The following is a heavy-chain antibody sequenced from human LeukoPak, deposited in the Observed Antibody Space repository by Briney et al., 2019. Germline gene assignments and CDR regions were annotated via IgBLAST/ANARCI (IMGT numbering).Heavy chain of an antibody. V-gene: IGHV3-30*02. CDR2: IRFDGSNK. D-gene: IGHD6-19*01. J-gene: IGHJ4*02. Sequence: GGSLRLSCAASGFTFSSYSIHWVRQAPGKGLEWVSFIRFDGSNKYYADSVKGRFTISRDNPKNTLYLQMNSLRAEDTAVYYCAKGTSSGWYYFDYWGQGTLVTVSS. CDR1: GFTFSSYS. CDR3: AKGTSSGWYYFDY.